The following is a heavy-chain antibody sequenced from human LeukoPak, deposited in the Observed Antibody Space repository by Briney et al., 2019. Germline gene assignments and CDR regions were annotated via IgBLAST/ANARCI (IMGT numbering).Heavy chain of an antibody. D-gene: IGHD1-14*01. J-gene: IGHJ3*02. CDR1: GDSVSSNSAA. Sequence: SQTLSLTCAISGDSVSSNSAAWNWIRQSPSRGLEWLGRTYYRSKWYNDYAVSVKSRITINPDTSKNQFSLRLNSVTPEDTAVYYCARDSAGTADWRGVFDIWGQGTMVTVSS. V-gene: IGHV6-1*01. CDR2: TYYRSKWYN. CDR3: ARDSAGTADWRGVFDI.